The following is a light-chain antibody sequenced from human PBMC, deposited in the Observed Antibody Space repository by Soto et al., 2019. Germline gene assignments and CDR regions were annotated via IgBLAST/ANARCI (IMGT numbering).Light chain of an antibody. Sequence: QSVLTQPPSVSGAPGQRVTISCTGSSSNIGAGYDVHWYQQLPGTAPKLLICGNSNRPSGVPDRFSGSKSGTSASLAITGLQAEDEADYYCQSYDSSLSGFFGGGTKLTVL. CDR3: QSYDSSLSGF. CDR1: SSNIGAGYD. J-gene: IGLJ2*01. V-gene: IGLV1-40*01. CDR2: GNS.